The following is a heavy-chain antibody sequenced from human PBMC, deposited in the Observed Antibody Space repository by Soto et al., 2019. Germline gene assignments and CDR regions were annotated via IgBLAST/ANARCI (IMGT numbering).Heavy chain of an antibody. V-gene: IGHV3-33*01. CDR2: IWYDGINK. D-gene: IGHD2-8*01. CDR1: GFTFSNNG. J-gene: IGHJ6*02. CDR3: ARDRVQMVYGLDV. Sequence: QVQLVESGGGVVQPGRSLRLSCAASGFTFSNNGMHWVRQAPGKGLEWVAVIWYDGINKYYEDSVKGRFIISRENSKNTVYLQMNSLRAEDTAVYYCARDRVQMVYGLDVWGQGTTVTVSS.